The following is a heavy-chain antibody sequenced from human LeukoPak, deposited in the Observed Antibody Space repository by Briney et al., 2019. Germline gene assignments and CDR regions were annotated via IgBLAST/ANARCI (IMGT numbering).Heavy chain of an antibody. J-gene: IGHJ4*02. Sequence: SETLSLTCAVSGYSISSGYYWGWIRQPPGKGQEWIGSIYHSGSTYYNPSLKSRVTISVDTSKNQFSLKLSSVTAADTAVYYCASYDFWSGSYRGQGTLVTVSS. CDR2: IYHSGST. CDR3: ASYDFWSGSY. D-gene: IGHD3-3*01. CDR1: GYSISSGYY. V-gene: IGHV4-38-2*01.